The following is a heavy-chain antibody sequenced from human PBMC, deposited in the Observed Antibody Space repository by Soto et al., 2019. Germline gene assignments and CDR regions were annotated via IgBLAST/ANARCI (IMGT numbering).Heavy chain of an antibody. V-gene: IGHV3-21*01. CDR3: ARTMIVVARGYYYGMHV. Sequence: GGSLRLSCAASGFTFSSYSMNWVRQAPGKGLEWVSSISSSSSYIYYADSVKGRFTISRDNAKNSLYLQMNSLRAEDTAAYYCARTMIVVARGYYYGMHVWGEGTPLTVSS. CDR2: ISSSSSYI. J-gene: IGHJ6*04. CDR1: GFTFSSYS. D-gene: IGHD3-22*01.